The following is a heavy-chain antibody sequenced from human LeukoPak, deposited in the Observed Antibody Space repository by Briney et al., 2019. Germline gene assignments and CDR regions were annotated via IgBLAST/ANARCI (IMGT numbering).Heavy chain of an antibody. CDR1: GSTFGNYY. CDR3: ARGPNSNWSGLDF. Sequence: PXXSLRLSCAASGSTFGNYYMSWVRQAPGKGLEWVANIKHDGNWKFYADSVKGRFTVSRDNAKNTLYLQVNNLRAEDTAVYYCARGPNSNWSGLDFWGQGTLLTVSS. J-gene: IGHJ4*02. CDR2: IKHDGNWK. D-gene: IGHD6-6*01. V-gene: IGHV3-7*01.